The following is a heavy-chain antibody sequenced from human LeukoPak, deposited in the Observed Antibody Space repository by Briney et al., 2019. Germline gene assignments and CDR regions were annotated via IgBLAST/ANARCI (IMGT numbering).Heavy chain of an antibody. Sequence: ASVKVSCKASGYTFTGYYMHWVRQAPGQGLEWMGWINPNSGGTKYAQKFKARVTMTRDTSISTAYMELSRLRSDDTAVYYCARVDTAMVAGGGDYWGQGTLVTVSS. CDR1: GYTFTGYY. D-gene: IGHD5-18*01. J-gene: IGHJ4*02. CDR3: ARVDTAMVAGGGDY. CDR2: INPNSGGT. V-gene: IGHV1-2*02.